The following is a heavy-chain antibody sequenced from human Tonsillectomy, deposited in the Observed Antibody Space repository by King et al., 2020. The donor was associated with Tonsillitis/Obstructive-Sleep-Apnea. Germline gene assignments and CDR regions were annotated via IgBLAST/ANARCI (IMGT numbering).Heavy chain of an antibody. CDR1: GFTFSSHG. CDR3: ATTEDFWSAYYTPERCYYMDV. V-gene: IGHV3-30*03. Sequence: QVQLVESGGGVVQPGRSLRLSCAASGFTFSSHGMHWVRQAPGKGLEWVAVISYDGSNKYYADSVKGRFTISRDNSKNTLYLQMNSLGAEDTAVYYCATTEDFWSAYYTPERCYYMDVWGKGTTVTVSS. D-gene: IGHD3-3*01. CDR2: ISYDGSNK. J-gene: IGHJ6*03.